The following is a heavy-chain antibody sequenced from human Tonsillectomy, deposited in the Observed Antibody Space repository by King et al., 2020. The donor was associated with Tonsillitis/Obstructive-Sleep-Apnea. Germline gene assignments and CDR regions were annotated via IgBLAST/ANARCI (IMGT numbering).Heavy chain of an antibody. CDR1: GFPFTSYA. D-gene: IGHD4-17*01. J-gene: IGHJ2*01. V-gene: IGHV7-4-1*02. Sequence: QLVQSGSELKKPGASVKVSCKASGFPFTSYAMNWVRQAPGQVLECMGWINTKTGNPTYAQGFTGRFVFSLDTSVSTAYLQISSLKAEDTAVYYCARNYGDYVAPDWYFDLWGRGTLVTVSS. CDR2: INTKTGNP. CDR3: ARNYGDYVAPDWYFDL.